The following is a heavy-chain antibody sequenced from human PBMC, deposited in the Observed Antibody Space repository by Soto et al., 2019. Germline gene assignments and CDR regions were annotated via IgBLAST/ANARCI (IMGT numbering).Heavy chain of an antibody. D-gene: IGHD3-3*01. V-gene: IGHV1-18*01. CDR1: AYTFTSYG. CDR2: ISAYNGNT. CDR3: ARDRYYDFWSGLSRPDAFDI. J-gene: IGHJ3*02. Sequence: ASVRVSCKASAYTFTSYGISWVRQAPGQGLEWMGWISAYNGNTNYAQKLQGRVTMTTDTSTSTAYMELRSLRSDDTAVYYCARDRYYDFWSGLSRPDAFDIWGQGTMVTVSS.